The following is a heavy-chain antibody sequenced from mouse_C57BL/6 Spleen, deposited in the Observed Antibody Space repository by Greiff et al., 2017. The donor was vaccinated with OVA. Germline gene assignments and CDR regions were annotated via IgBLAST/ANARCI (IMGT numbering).Heavy chain of an antibody. CDR1: GFTFSNYW. V-gene: IGHV6-3*01. CDR2: IRLKSDNYAT. Sequence: EVKLMESGGGLVQPGGSMKLSCVASGFTFSNYWMNWVRQSPEKGLEWVAQIRLKSDNYATHYAESVKGRFTISRDDSKSSVYLQMNNLRAEDTGIYYCTPYYYGSTSWFAYWGQGTLVTVSA. J-gene: IGHJ3*01. D-gene: IGHD1-1*01. CDR3: TPYYYGSTSWFAY.